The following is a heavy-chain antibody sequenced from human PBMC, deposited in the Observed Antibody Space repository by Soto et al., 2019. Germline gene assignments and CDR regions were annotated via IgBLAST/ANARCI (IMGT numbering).Heavy chain of an antibody. CDR3: AKGSGGYPYNWFDP. V-gene: IGHV3-23*01. J-gene: IGHJ5*02. CDR2: IVGSGSST. D-gene: IGHD1-26*01. Sequence: GGSLRLSCAAPRFTFSSYAMNWVRQAPGKGLEWVSAIVGSGSSTYYSDSVKGRFTISRDNSKNTLYLQMNSLRAEDTAVYYCAKGSGGYPYNWFDPWGQGTLVTVSS. CDR1: RFTFSSYA.